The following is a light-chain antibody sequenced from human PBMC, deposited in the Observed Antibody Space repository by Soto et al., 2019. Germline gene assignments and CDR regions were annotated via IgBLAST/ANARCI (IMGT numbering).Light chain of an antibody. CDR2: KSD. J-gene: IGLJ3*02. V-gene: IGLV1-47*01. Sequence: QSVLTQPPSASGTPGQRVTISCSGSSSNIGTNSVYWYQQLPGTAPKVVIYKSDQRPSGVPDRFSGSKSGTSASLAISGLRSDDEADYYCAAWDDSLSAWVFGGGTKVTVL. CDR3: AAWDDSLSAWV. CDR1: SSNIGTNS.